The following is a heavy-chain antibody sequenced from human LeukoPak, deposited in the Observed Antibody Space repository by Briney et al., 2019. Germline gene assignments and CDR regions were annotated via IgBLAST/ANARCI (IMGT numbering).Heavy chain of an antibody. CDR3: ATHINWNYAGILDY. CDR1: GYTFTGYY. D-gene: IGHD1-7*01. J-gene: IGHJ4*02. Sequence: ASVKVSCKASGYTFTGYYMHWVRQAPGQGLEWMGRINPNSGGTNYAQKFQGRVTMSRDTSLSTAYMELSRLTSDDTAVYFCATHINWNYAGILDYWGQGALVTVSS. CDR2: INPNSGGT. V-gene: IGHV1-2*06.